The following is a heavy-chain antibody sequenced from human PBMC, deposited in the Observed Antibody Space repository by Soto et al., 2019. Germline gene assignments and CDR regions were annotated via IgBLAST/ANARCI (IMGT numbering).Heavy chain of an antibody. J-gene: IGHJ5*02. D-gene: IGHD2-2*01. V-gene: IGHV3-48*01. CDR2: ISPSSSSI. Sequence: GGSLRLSCAASGFTFSSYSMHWVRQAPGKGLEWVSYISPSSSSIYYADSVKGRFTISRDNAKNSLYLQMNSLRAEDTAVYYCARALWGPAGHINWFDPWGQGTLVTVSS. CDR1: GFTFSSYS. CDR3: ARALWGPAGHINWFDP.